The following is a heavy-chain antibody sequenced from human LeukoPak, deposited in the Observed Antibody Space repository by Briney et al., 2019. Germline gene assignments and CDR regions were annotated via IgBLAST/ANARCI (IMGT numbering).Heavy chain of an antibody. V-gene: IGHV3-11*01. Sequence: GGSPRLSCAASGFTFSDYYMSWIRQAPGKGLEWVSYISSSGSTIYYADSVKGRFTISGDNAKNSLYLQMNSLRAEDTAIYYCARDGHSYGPDYWGQGTLVTVSS. CDR2: ISSSGSTI. J-gene: IGHJ4*02. D-gene: IGHD5-18*01. CDR1: GFTFSDYY. CDR3: ARDGHSYGPDY.